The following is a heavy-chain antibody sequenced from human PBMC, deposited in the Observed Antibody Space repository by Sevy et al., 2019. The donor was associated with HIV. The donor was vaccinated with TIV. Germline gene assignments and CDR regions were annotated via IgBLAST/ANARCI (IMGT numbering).Heavy chain of an antibody. V-gene: IGHV3-30*04. CDR1: GFTFSSYA. D-gene: IGHD3-10*01. CDR3: ARGQPAMVRGALGGFDP. J-gene: IGHJ5*02. CDR2: ISYDGSNK. Sequence: GGSLRLSCAASGFTFSSYAMHWVRQAPGKGLEWVAVISYDGSNKYYADSVKGRFTISRDNSKNTQYLQMNSLRAEDTAVYYCARGQPAMVRGALGGFDPWGQGTLVTVSS.